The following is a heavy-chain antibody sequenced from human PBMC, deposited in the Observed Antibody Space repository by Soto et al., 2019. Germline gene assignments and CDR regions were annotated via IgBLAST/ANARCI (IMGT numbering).Heavy chain of an antibody. CDR1: GFTFSSYA. CDR3: ARYRGVDPAMVDDAFDI. V-gene: IGHV3-30-3*01. CDR2: ISYDGSNK. Sequence: QVQLVESGGGVVQPGRSLRLSCAASGFTFSSYAMHWVRQAPGKGLEWVAVISYDGSNKYYADSVKGRFTISRDNSKNTLYLQMNSLRAEDTAVYYCARYRGVDPAMVDDAFDIWGQGTMVTVSS. D-gene: IGHD5-18*01. J-gene: IGHJ3*02.